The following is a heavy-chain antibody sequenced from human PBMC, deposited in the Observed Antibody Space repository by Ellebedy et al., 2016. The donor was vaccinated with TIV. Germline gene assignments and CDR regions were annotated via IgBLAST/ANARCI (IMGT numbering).Heavy chain of an antibody. CDR1: GGSISSSGYY. J-gene: IGHJ4*02. CDR3: ARLATAAAAFDY. D-gene: IGHD2-2*01. Sequence: SQTLSLTCTVSGGSISSSGYYWAWISQPPGKGLEWIGYIYFSGSTYYNPSLKSRVSISVDTSKNQFSLKLTSVTAADTAIYYCARLATAAAAFDYWGQGTLVTVSS. V-gene: IGHV4-39*01. CDR2: IYFSGST.